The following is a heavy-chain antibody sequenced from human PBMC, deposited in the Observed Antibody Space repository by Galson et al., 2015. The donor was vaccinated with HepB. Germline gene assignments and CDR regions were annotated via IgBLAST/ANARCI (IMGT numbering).Heavy chain of an antibody. Sequence: SVKVSCKASGYTFTGYHMHWVRQAPGQGPEWMGRINPNSGGTNYAQNFQGRVTMTRDTSISTAYMELRRLRSEDTAVYYCARIGLRNYDFWSGPGPHPEYFQHWGQGTLVTVSS. J-gene: IGHJ1*01. CDR1: GYTFTGYH. D-gene: IGHD3-3*01. CDR3: ARIGLRNYDFWSGPGPHPEYFQH. CDR2: INPNSGGT. V-gene: IGHV1-2*06.